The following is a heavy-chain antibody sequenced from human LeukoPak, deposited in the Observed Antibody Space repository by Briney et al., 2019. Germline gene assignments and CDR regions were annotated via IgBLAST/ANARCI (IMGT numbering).Heavy chain of an antibody. V-gene: IGHV3-23*01. Sequence: GGSLRLSCADSGLSFRGFGMNWVRQAPGKGLEWVSSITYSGDTINYADSVKGRFTISRDNSKKTLYLQMKSLRGDDTAVYFCARDRNMVRGADVRPGYFEPWGQGTLVTVSS. D-gene: IGHD3-10*01. CDR3: ARDRNMVRGADVRPGYFEP. J-gene: IGHJ4*02. CDR1: GLSFRGFG. CDR2: ITYSGDTI.